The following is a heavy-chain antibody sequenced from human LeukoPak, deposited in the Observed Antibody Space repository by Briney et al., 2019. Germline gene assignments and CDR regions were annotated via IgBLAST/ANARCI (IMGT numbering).Heavy chain of an antibody. CDR1: GYTLTELS. J-gene: IGHJ6*03. CDR3: AALGYCSSTSCYNGGYYYYYMDV. Sequence: ASVKVSCKASGYTLTELSMHWVRQAPGKGREWMGGFDPEDGETIYAQKFQGRVTMTEDTSTDTAYMELSSLRSEDTAVYYCAALGYCSSTSCYNGGYYYYYMDVWGKGTAVTVSS. D-gene: IGHD2-2*02. V-gene: IGHV1-24*01. CDR2: FDPEDGET.